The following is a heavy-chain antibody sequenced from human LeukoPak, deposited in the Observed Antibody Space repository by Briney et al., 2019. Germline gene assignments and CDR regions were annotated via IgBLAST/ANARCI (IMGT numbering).Heavy chain of an antibody. CDR2: IKLDGSDN. CDR3: ARDRDYDYVWGSLTLDY. D-gene: IGHD3-16*01. Sequence: GGSLRLSCAASGFTFSRYWMSWVRQAPGKGLEWVANIKLDGSDNYYVDSVKGRFTISRDNAKNSLYLQMSSLRAEDTAVYYCARDRDYDYVWGSLTLDYWGQGTLVTVSS. V-gene: IGHV3-7*01. J-gene: IGHJ4*02. CDR1: GFTFSRYW.